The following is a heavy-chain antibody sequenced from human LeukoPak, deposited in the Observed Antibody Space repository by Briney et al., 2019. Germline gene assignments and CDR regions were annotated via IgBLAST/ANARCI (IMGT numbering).Heavy chain of an antibody. Sequence: PSETLSLTCAVYGGSFSGYYWSWIRQSPGKGLEWIGEINHSGSTNYNPSLKSRVTISVDTSKNQFSLKLSSVTAADTAVYYCARGRRQKPFDYWGQGTLVTVSS. CDR2: INHSGST. J-gene: IGHJ4*02. CDR3: ARGRRQKPFDY. V-gene: IGHV4-34*01. CDR1: GGSFSGYY.